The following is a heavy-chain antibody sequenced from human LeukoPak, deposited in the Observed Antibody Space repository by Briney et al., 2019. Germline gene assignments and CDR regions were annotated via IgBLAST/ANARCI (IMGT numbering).Heavy chain of an antibody. CDR3: ARGWAYFDY. CDR1: GGSISSYY. J-gene: IGHJ4*02. CDR2: TYYSGST. V-gene: IGHV4-59*01. D-gene: IGHD1-26*01. Sequence: SETLSLTCTVSGGSISSYYWSWIRQPPGKGLEWIGYTYYSGSTNHDPSLKSRVTISLDTSRNQFSLKLTSVTAADTAVYYCARGWAYFDYWGQGALVTVSS.